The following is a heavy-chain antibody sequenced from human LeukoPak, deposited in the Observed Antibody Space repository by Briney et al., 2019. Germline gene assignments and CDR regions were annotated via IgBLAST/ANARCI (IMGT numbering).Heavy chain of an antibody. CDR1: GFTFSSYW. CDR2: IKQDGSEK. V-gene: IGHV3-7*01. CDR3: ARVPYSYGLHNFDY. Sequence: GGSLRLSCAASGFTFSSYWMSWVRQAPGKGLEWVANIKQDGSEKYYVDSVKGRFTISRDNAKNSLYLQMNSLRAEDTAVYYCARVPYSYGLHNFDYWGQGTLVTVSS. J-gene: IGHJ4*02. D-gene: IGHD5-18*01.